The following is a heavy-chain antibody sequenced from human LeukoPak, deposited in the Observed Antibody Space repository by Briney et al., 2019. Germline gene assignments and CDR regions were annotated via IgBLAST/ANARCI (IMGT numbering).Heavy chain of an antibody. V-gene: IGHV6-1*01. CDR1: GDSVSSNSAG. CDR2: IYYRSKWYN. CDR3: TGGGLVRGLLHWCDP. D-gene: IGHD3-10*01. Sequence: PSQTLSLTCAISGDSVSSNSAGWNWIRQSPSRGLEWLGRIYYRSKWYNDYAISVKSRITINPDTSKNQFSLQLNSVTHEDTAVYYCTGGGLVRGLLHWCDPWGQGTLVTVSS. J-gene: IGHJ5*02.